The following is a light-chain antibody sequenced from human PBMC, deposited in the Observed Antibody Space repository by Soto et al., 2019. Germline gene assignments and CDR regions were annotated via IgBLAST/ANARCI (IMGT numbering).Light chain of an antibody. CDR1: QSVSSY. CDR2: DAS. V-gene: IGKV3-11*01. Sequence: EVLLTQFPATLSLSPGERATRSWKASQSVSSYLAWYQQKTGQAPRLLMYDASNRATGIPARFSGSGSGTDLTITISSLEPEDFAVYYCQQRSNSTITFGQGTRLEIK. CDR3: QQRSNSTIT. J-gene: IGKJ5*01.